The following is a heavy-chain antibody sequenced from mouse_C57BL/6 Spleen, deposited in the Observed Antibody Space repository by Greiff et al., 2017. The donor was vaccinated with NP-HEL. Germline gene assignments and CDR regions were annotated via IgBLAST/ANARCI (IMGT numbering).Heavy chain of an antibody. D-gene: IGHD1-1*01. CDR2: IDPSDSYT. J-gene: IGHJ2*01. Sequence: QVQLQQSGAELVMPGASVKLSCKASGYTFTSYWMHWVKQRPGQGLEWIGEIDPSDSYTNYNQKFKGKSTLTVDKSSSTAYMQLSSLTSEDSAVYYCARVTTVVEFYFDYWGQGTTLTVSS. V-gene: IGHV1-69*01. CDR1: GYTFTSYW. CDR3: ARVTTVVEFYFDY.